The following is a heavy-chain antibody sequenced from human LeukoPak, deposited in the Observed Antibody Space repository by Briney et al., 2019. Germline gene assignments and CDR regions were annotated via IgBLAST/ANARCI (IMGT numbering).Heavy chain of an antibody. CDR2: INPNSGGT. V-gene: IGHV1-2*02. J-gene: IGHJ5*02. D-gene: IGHD6-19*01. Sequence: GASVKVSCTASGYTFTGYYMHWVRQAPGQGLEWMGWINPNSGGTNYAQKFQGRVTMTRDTSISTAYMELSRLRSDDTAVYYCARAHSSGWNGDWFDPWGQGTLVTVSS. CDR3: ARAHSSGWNGDWFDP. CDR1: GYTFTGYY.